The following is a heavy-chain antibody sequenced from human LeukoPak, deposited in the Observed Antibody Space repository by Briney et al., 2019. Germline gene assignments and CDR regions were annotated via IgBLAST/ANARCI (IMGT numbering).Heavy chain of an antibody. D-gene: IGHD3-9*01. Sequence: SETLSLTCAVYGGSFSGYYWSWIRQPPGKGLEWIGEINHSGSTNYNPSLKSRVTISVDTSKNQFSLKLSSVTAADTAMYYCARSRYLDWGGAFDMWGQGTMVTVSS. CDR3: ARSRYLDWGGAFDM. CDR1: GGSFSGYY. V-gene: IGHV4-34*01. J-gene: IGHJ3*02. CDR2: INHSGST.